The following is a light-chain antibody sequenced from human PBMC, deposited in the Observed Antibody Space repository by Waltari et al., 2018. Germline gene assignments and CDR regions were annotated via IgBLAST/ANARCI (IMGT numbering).Light chain of an antibody. J-gene: IGLJ3*02. CDR2: EVS. V-gene: IGLV2-14*01. CDR3: SSYASSSTLWV. CDR1: SSDVGGYKY. Sequence: QSALTQPASVSGSPGQSITISCTGTSSDVGGYKYVSWDQQHPGKAPKLMIYEVSMRPLGFSSRFSGSKSGNMSSLTISGLQAEDEADYYCSSYASSSTLWVFGGGTKLTVL.